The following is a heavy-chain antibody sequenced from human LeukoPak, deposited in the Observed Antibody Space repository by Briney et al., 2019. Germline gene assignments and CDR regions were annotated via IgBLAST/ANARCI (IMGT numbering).Heavy chain of an antibody. V-gene: IGHV6-1*01. CDR1: GDSVSSNSVA. J-gene: IGHJ5*02. CDR3: ARGVFSHWFDP. CDR2: TYYSSKWYY. Sequence: SQTLSLTCAISGDSVSSNSVAWNWIRQSPSRGLEWLGRTYYSSKWYYDYAVSVKSRITINPDKSKNQCSLQLNSVTPEDTAVYYCARGVFSHWFDPWGQGTLVIVSS.